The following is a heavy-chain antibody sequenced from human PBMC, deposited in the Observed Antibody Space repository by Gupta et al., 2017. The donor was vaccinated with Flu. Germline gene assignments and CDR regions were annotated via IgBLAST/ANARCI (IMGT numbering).Heavy chain of an antibody. CDR3: ARVRASSSWDQESSWYGDYYYYYMDV. CDR2: IYYSGST. J-gene: IGHJ6*03. V-gene: IGHV4-31*02. D-gene: IGHD6-13*01. Sequence: YIYYSGSTYYNPSLKSRVTISVDTSKNQFSLKLSSVTAADTAVYYCARVRASSSWDQESSWYGDYYYYYMDVWGKGTTVTVSS.